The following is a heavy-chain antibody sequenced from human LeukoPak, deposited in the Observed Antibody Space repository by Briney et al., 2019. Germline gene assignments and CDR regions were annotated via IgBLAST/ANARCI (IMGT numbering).Heavy chain of an antibody. Sequence: ASVKVSCKASGYTFTNYDINWVRQATGQGLEWMGWMNPNSGNTGFAQKFQGRVTVTRNTSISTVYMELSSLRSEDTAVYYCARSRDYSGGYYDAFDIWGQGTMVTVSS. CDR1: GYTFTNYD. V-gene: IGHV1-8*03. D-gene: IGHD1-26*01. CDR3: ARSRDYSGGYYDAFDI. CDR2: MNPNSGNT. J-gene: IGHJ3*02.